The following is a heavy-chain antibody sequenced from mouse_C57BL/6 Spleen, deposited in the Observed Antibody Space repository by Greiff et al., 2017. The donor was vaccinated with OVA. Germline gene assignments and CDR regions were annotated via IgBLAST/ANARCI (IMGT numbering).Heavy chain of an antibody. CDR2: ISYDGSN. V-gene: IGHV3-6*01. CDR3: ALYVCDGGEDAAWFAY. CDR1: GYSITSGYY. Sequence: EVQLMESGPGLVKPSQSLYLTCSATGYSITSGYYWNWIRPFPGNIQEWMGYISYDGSNNYNPSLKNRIPITRDTSKNQFFLKLNSMTTEDTATSCCALYVCDGGEDAAWFAYWGQGTLVTVSA. J-gene: IGHJ3*01. D-gene: IGHD1-3*01.